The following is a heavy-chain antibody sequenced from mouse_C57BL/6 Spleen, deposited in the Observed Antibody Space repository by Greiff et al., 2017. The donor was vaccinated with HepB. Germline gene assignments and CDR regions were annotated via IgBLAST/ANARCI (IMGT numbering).Heavy chain of an antibody. CDR2: INPNNGGT. V-gene: IGHV1-22*01. CDR3: ARGPSYGSSFGY. J-gene: IGHJ2*01. CDR1: GYTFTDYN. D-gene: IGHD1-1*01. Sequence: EVQLQQSGPELVKPGASVKMSCKASGYTFTDYNMHWVKQSHGKSLEWIGYINPNNGGTSYNQKFKGKATLTVNKSSSTAYMELRSLTSEDSAVYYCARGPSYGSSFGYWGQGTTLTVSS.